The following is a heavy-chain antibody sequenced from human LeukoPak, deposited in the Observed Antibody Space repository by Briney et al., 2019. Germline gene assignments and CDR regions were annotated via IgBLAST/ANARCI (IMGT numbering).Heavy chain of an antibody. Sequence: PGGSLRLSCAASGFTFSSYEMDWVRQAPGKGLEWVSYISSSGSTIYYADSVKGRFTISRDNAKNSLYLQMNSLRAEDTALYYCAKDIGGAPTGGYMDVWGKGTTVTVSS. CDR2: ISSSGSTI. CDR3: AKDIGGAPTGGYMDV. CDR1: GFTFSSYE. D-gene: IGHD1-26*01. V-gene: IGHV3-48*03. J-gene: IGHJ6*03.